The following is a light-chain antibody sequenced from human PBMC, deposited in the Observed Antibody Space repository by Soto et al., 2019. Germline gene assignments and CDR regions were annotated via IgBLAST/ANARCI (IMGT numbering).Light chain of an antibody. V-gene: IGLV2-14*01. CDR3: SSYTSSSTRV. CDR1: SSDVGGYNY. Sequence: QSVLTQPASVSGSPGQSITISCTGTSSDVGGYNYVSWYQHHPGKAPKLMIYEVSNRPSGVSHRFSGSKSGNTASVTISGLQAEDEADFYCSSYTSSSTRVFGTGTRSPS. J-gene: IGLJ1*01. CDR2: EVS.